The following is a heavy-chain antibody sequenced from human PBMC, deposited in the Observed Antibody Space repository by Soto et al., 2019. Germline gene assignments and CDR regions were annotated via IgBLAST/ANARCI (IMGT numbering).Heavy chain of an antibody. CDR2: IHSSGSI. CDR1: GGSISSDDYY. CDR3: ARDLDGLHGDNSGPYPLPG. D-gene: IGHD3-22*01. J-gene: IGHJ1*01. Sequence: SETLSLTCTVSGGSISSDDYYWSWIRQALGRGLEWVGYIHSSGSIYYNPSLKSRATMSIDTARNQFSLKVSSVTVADTAVYYCARDLDGLHGDNSGPYPLPGWRQGTLV. V-gene: IGHV4-30-4*01.